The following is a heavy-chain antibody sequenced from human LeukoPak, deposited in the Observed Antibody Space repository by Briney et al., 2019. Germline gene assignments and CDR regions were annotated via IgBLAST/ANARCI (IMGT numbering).Heavy chain of an antibody. CDR3: AKDGRLLSHNWFDP. D-gene: IGHD5-18*01. V-gene: IGHV3-30*02. Sequence: PGGSLRLSCAASGFTFSSYGMHWVRQAPGKGLEWVAFIRYDGSNKYYADSVKGRFTISRDNSKNTLYLQMNSLRAEDTAVYYCAKDGRLLSHNWFDPWGQGTLVTVSS. CDR2: IRYDGSNK. J-gene: IGHJ5*02. CDR1: GFTFSSYG.